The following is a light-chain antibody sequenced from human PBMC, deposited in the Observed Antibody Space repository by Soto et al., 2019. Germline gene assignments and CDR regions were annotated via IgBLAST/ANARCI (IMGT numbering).Light chain of an antibody. Sequence: EIVLTQSPGTLSLSPGERATISCRASQSVSSNYLAWYQQKPGQAPRLLIYAASNRAGGVPDRFGGSGSGTDFTLFVSRLEPADFAVYYCQQYGSAPWTFGQGTKVEI. V-gene: IGKV3-20*01. CDR2: AAS. J-gene: IGKJ1*01. CDR3: QQYGSAPWT. CDR1: QSVSSNY.